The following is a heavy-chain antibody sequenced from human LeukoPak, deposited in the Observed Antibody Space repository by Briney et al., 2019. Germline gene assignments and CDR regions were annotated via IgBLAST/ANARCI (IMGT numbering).Heavy chain of an antibody. CDR3: AELGITMIGGV. Sequence: GSLRLSCAASGFTFSSYWMSWVRQAPGKGLEWVANIKQDGSEKYYVDSVKGRFTISRDNAKNSLYLQMNILRAEDTAVYYCAELGITMIGGVWGKGTTVTISS. CDR2: IKQDGSEK. CDR1: GFTFSSYW. J-gene: IGHJ6*04. D-gene: IGHD3-10*02. V-gene: IGHV3-7*01.